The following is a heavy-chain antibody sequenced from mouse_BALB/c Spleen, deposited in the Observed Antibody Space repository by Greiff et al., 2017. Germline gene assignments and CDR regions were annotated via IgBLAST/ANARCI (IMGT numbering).Heavy chain of an antibody. D-gene: IGHD1-1*01. Sequence: DVQLVESGGGLVQPGGSRKLSCAASGFTFSSFGMHWVRQAPEKGLEWVAYISSGSSTIYYADTVKGRFTISRDNPKNTLFLQMTSLRSEDTAMYYCARLAYGSSYYYAMDYWGQGTSVTVSS. J-gene: IGHJ4*01. CDR1: GFTFSSFG. CDR3: ARLAYGSSYYYAMDY. CDR2: ISSGSSTI. V-gene: IGHV5-17*02.